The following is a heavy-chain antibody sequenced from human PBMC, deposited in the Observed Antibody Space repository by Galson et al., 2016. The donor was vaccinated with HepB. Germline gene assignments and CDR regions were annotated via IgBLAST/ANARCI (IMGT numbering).Heavy chain of an antibody. CDR2: INAKSGGT. D-gene: IGHD3-9*01. Sequence: SVKVSCKASGYIFIDYYIHWLRQAPGQGPEWMAWINAKSGGTSVAQRFRGRVTVTRNTSSSTVYMELSWLTSDDTAVYYCARDARGYNILTEGNFDLWGQGTMVTGSS. CDR3: ARDARGYNILTEGNFDL. J-gene: IGHJ3*01. V-gene: IGHV1-2*02. CDR1: GYIFIDYY.